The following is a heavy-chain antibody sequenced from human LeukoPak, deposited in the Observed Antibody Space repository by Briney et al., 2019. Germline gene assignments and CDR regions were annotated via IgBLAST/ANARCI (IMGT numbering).Heavy chain of an antibody. CDR3: ARVHSSSWSDYFDY. CDR1: GGSISSGVYY. J-gene: IGHJ4*02. D-gene: IGHD6-13*01. CDR2: IYYSGST. Sequence: SQTLSLTCTVSGGSISSGVYYWSWIRQPPGKGLEWIRYIYYSGSTYYNPSLKSRFTISVDTSKNQFSLKLSSVTAADTAVYYCARVHSSSWSDYFDYWGQGTLVTVSS. V-gene: IGHV4-30-4*01.